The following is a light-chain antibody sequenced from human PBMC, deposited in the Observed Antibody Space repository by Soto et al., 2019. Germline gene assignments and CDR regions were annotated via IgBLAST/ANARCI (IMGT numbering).Light chain of an antibody. CDR2: ATS. CDR3: QQTYNTPYT. J-gene: IGKJ2*01. CDR1: QSISSY. V-gene: IGKV1-39*01. Sequence: DIQMTQSPSSLSASVGDRVTITCRASQSISSYLNWYQQKPGKAPNLLIYATSILHSGVSSRFSGSGSGTDFTLTISSLQPEDFATYYCQQTYNTPYTFGQGTKLEIK.